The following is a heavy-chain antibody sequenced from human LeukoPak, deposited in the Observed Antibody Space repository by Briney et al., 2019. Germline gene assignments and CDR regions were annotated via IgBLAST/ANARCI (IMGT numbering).Heavy chain of an antibody. CDR1: GFTFSGYA. CDR2: VGGSDGST. Sequence: GGSLRLSCAASGFTFSGYAMTWVRQAPGKGLGWVSVVGGSDGSTFYADSVKGRFTISRDNSKNTLYLQMNSLRVEDTAVYYCAKVGGGRIAAAGSHYWGQGTLVTVSS. J-gene: IGHJ4*02. D-gene: IGHD6-13*01. CDR3: AKVGGGRIAAAGSHY. V-gene: IGHV3-23*01.